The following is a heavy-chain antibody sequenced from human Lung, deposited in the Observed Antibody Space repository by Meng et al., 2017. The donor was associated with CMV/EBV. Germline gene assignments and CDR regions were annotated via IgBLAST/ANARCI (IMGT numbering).Heavy chain of an antibody. D-gene: IGHD3-10*01. CDR1: GGSLSGYY. CDR3: ARGGREETYGPNFDS. Sequence: SETXSLXCAVYGGSLSGYYWSWIRQPPGKGLEWIGEITHSGSTKYNPSLKSRVTISVDTSNNQFSLNVKSVTAADMGVYYCARGGREETYGPNFDSWDQGTXVTVAS. J-gene: IGHJ4*02. CDR2: ITHSGST. V-gene: IGHV4-34*01.